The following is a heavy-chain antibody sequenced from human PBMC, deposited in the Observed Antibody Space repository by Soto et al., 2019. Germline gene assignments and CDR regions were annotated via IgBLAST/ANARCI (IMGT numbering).Heavy chain of an antibody. Sequence: DVQLVESGGGLVKPGGSLRLSCAASGFSFSNAWMNWVRQAPGKGLEWVGRIESKSDGGTIDYAAPMKGRFSISRDDSNNTLYLQMNSLKSEDTAIYYCATYSAAPGTSWGQGTLVTVSS. CDR2: IESKSDGGTI. J-gene: IGHJ4*02. V-gene: IGHV3-15*07. CDR1: GFSFSNAW. D-gene: IGHD6-13*01. CDR3: ATYSAAPGTS.